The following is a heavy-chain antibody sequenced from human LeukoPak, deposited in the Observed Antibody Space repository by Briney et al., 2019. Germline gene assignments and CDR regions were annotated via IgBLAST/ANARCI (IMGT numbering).Heavy chain of an antibody. CDR2: IYYSGNT. J-gene: IGHJ3*01. CDR3: ARTKPLDPFDF. V-gene: IGHV4-59*01. Sequence: SEALSLTYTVSGGSISSYYWSWIRQPPGKGLEWIGYIYYSGNTYYNPSLKSRVTISVDTSKNQFSLKVNSVTAADTAVYYCARTKPLDPFDFWGQGTLVTVSS. CDR1: GGSISSYY.